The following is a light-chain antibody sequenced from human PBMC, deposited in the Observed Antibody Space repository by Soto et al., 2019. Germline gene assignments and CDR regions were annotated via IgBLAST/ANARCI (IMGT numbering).Light chain of an antibody. V-gene: IGKV1-5*03. CDR3: QQYNSYSPLT. CDR2: KAS. CDR1: QSISSW. J-gene: IGKJ4*01. Sequence: DIQLTQSPSSLSASVGDRVTITCRASQSISSWLAWYQQKPGKAPNLLIYKASTLESGVPSRFSGSGSGTEFTLTISSRQPDEFAAYYCQQYNSYSPLTFGGGTKVEIK.